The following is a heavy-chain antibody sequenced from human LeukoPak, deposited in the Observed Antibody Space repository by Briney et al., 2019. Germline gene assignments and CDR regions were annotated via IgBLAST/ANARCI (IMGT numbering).Heavy chain of an antibody. CDR2: IYPGDSDT. V-gene: IGHV5-51*01. J-gene: IGHJ5*02. CDR1: GYSFTSYW. D-gene: IGHD2-2*01. CDR3: ARRRYCSSTSCRNWFDP. Sequence: GESLKISCKGSGYSFTSYWIGWVRQMPGKGLEWMGIIYPGDSDTRYSPSFQGQVTISADKSISTAYLRWSSLKASDTAMYYCARRRYCSSTSCRNWFDPWGQGTLVTVSS.